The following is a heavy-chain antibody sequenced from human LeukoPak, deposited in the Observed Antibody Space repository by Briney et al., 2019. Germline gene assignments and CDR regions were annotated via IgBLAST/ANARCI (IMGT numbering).Heavy chain of an antibody. CDR3: ARHSGNWSDKRSPAFDI. CDR1: GGSISSYY. J-gene: IGHJ3*02. CDR2: IYYSGST. Sequence: SETLSLTCTVSGGSISSYYWSWIRQPPGKGLEWIGYIYYSGSTNYNPSLKSRVTISVDTSKNQFSLKLSSVTAADTAVYYCARHSGNWSDKRSPAFDIWGQGTMVTVSS. V-gene: IGHV4-59*08. D-gene: IGHD1-1*01.